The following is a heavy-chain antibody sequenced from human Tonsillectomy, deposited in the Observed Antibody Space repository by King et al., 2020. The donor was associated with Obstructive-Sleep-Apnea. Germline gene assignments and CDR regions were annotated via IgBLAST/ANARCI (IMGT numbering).Heavy chain of an antibody. J-gene: IGHJ4*02. Sequence: QVQLVQSGGGVVQPGRSLRLSCAASQFTFGSYAMHWVRQAPGKGLEWVAVISYDGHNEYYADSVKGRFTISRDNSWDTLYLQMNSLRAEDTAVYYCARGGSPFTMVRDHYFDYWGQGTLVTVSS. D-gene: IGHD3-10*01. V-gene: IGHV3-30-3*01. CDR3: ARGGSPFTMVRDHYFDY. CDR2: ISYDGHNE. CDR1: QFTFGSYA.